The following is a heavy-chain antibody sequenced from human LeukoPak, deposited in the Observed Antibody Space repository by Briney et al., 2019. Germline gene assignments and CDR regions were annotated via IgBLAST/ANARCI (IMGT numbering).Heavy chain of an antibody. D-gene: IGHD3-10*01. V-gene: IGHV3-20*04. Sequence: GGSLRLSCAASGFTFSSYWMHWVRQAPGEGLEWVSGINWNGGSTGYADSVKGRFTISRDNAKNSLYLQMNSLRAEDTALYYCARARRDRGVIDYWGQGTLVTVSS. CDR2: INWNGGST. CDR3: ARARRDRGVIDY. J-gene: IGHJ4*02. CDR1: GFTFSSYW.